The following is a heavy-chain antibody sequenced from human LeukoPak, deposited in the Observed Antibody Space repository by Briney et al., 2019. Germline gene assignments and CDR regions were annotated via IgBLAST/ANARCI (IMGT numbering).Heavy chain of an antibody. CDR2: ISYDGSNK. V-gene: IGHV3-30*18. J-gene: IGHJ4*02. CDR3: AKDRGYSYGYFDY. Sequence: GGSLRPSCAASGFTFRSYSMNWVRQAPGNGLEWVALISYDGSNKYYTDSVKGRFTISRDNSKNTLYLQMDSLRAEDTAVYYCAKDRGYSYGYFDYWGQGTLVTVSS. D-gene: IGHD5-18*01. CDR1: GFTFRSYS.